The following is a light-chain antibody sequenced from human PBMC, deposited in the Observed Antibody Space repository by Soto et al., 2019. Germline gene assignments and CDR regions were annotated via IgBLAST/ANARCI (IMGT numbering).Light chain of an antibody. V-gene: IGKV1-8*01. CDR3: QLDYSYPGT. J-gene: IGKJ5*01. Sequence: IQLTKFNSTLSASTGDRFTITCLASQGISSYLAWYQQKPGKAPKLLIYAASTLQSGVPSRFSGSGSGTDFTLTISCLQSEDFATYYCQLDYSYPGTFGQGT. CDR1: QGISSY. CDR2: AAS.